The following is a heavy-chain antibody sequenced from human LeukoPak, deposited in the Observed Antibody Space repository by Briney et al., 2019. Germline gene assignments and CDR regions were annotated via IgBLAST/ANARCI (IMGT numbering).Heavy chain of an antibody. V-gene: IGHV3-30*02. Sequence: PGGSLRLSCAASGFTFSSYAMHWVRQAPGKGLEWVAFIRNDGSNHYYAGSVKGRFTISRDNSKNTLSLQMNSLRAEDTAIYSCARAYGTSGYFQLPIDSWGQGTLVTVSS. CDR2: IRNDGSNH. CDR1: GFTFSSYA. D-gene: IGHD3-22*01. CDR3: ARAYGTSGYFQLPIDS. J-gene: IGHJ4*02.